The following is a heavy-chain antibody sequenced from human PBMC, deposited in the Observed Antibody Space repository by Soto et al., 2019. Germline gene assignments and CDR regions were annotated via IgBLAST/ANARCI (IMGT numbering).Heavy chain of an antibody. CDR2: ISSNGGST. Sequence: GGSLRLSCAASGFTFSSYPMHWVRQAPGKGLEYVSAISSNGGSTYYANSVKDRFTISRDNSKNTLYLQMGSLRAEDMAVYYCAREIVTTGEYYFDSWGLGTLVTVSS. D-gene: IGHD1-1*01. V-gene: IGHV3-64*01. J-gene: IGHJ4*02. CDR1: GFTFSSYP. CDR3: AREIVTTGEYYFDS.